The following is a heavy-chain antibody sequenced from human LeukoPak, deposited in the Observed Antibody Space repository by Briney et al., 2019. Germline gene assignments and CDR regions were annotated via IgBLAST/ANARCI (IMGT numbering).Heavy chain of an antibody. V-gene: IGHV3-23*01. CDR1: GFTFSSYA. CDR3: AKGPDYDFWSGYNDY. CDR2: ISGSGGST. Sequence: GGSLRLSCAASGFTFSSYAMSWVRQAPGKGLEWVSAISGSGGSTYYADSVKGRFTISRDNSKNTLYLQMNSLRAEDTAVYYCAKGPDYDFWSGYNDYWGQGTLVTVSS. D-gene: IGHD3-3*01. J-gene: IGHJ4*02.